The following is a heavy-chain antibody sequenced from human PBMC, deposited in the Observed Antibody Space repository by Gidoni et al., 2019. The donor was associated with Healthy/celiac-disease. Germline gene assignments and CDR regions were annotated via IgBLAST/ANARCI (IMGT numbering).Heavy chain of an antibody. J-gene: IGHJ3*02. CDR2: IYYSGST. V-gene: IGHV4-59*01. CDR3: AREGYYDSSGYYRAFDI. CDR1: GGSISSYY. D-gene: IGHD3-22*01. Sequence: QVQLQESGPGLVKPSETLSLTCTVSGGSISSYYWSWIRQPPGKGLEWIGYIYYSGSTNYNPSLKSRVTISVDTSKNQFSLKLSSVTAADTAVYYCAREGYYDSSGYYRAFDIWGQGTMVTVSS.